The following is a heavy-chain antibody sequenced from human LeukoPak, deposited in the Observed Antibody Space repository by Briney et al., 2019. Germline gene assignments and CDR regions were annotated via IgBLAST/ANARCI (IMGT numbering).Heavy chain of an antibody. V-gene: IGHV3-53*01. CDR3: AGGVGVGYSYGLAYFDY. CDR1: GFTVSSNH. Sequence: GGSLRLSCAASGFTVSSNHMSWVRQAPGKGLEWVSVIYSGGSTYYADSVKGRFTISRDNSKNTLYLQMNSLSAEDTAVYYCAGGVGVGYSYGLAYFDYWGQGTLVTVSS. D-gene: IGHD5-18*01. J-gene: IGHJ4*02. CDR2: IYSGGST.